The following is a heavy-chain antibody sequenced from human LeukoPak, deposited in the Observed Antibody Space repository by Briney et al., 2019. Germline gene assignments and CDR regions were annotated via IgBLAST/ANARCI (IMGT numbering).Heavy chain of an antibody. V-gene: IGHV3-66*01. CDR1: GFTVSSNY. CDR3: ARDGVVAATKSDC. J-gene: IGHJ4*02. D-gene: IGHD2-15*01. Sequence: GGSLRLSCAASGFTVSSNYMSWVRQAPGKGLEWVSVIYSGGSTYYADSVKGRFTSSRDNSKNTLYLQMNSLRAEDTAVYYCARDGVVAATKSDCWGQGTLVTVSS. CDR2: IYSGGST.